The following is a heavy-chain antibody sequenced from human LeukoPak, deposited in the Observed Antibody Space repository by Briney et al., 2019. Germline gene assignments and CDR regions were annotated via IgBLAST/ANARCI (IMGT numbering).Heavy chain of an antibody. CDR3: ARVVYSTYWPEDMDV. Sequence: PSETLSLTCTVPGGSISSSSYYWGWISQPPGKGLEWIGSIYHSGSTYYNPSLKSRVTISVDRSKNQFSLKLSSVTAADTAVYYCARVVYSTYWPEDMDVWGQGTTVTVSS. CDR2: IYHSGST. D-gene: IGHD4-11*01. CDR1: GGSISSSSYY. V-gene: IGHV4-39*07. J-gene: IGHJ6*02.